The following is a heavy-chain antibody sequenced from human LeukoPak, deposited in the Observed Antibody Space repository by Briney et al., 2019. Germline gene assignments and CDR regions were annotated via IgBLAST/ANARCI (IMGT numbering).Heavy chain of an antibody. CDR3: PRDRESSSWYAGAFDI. D-gene: IGHD6-13*01. CDR1: GFTSSSYS. V-gene: IGHV3-48*04. Sequence: GGSLRLSCAASGFTSSSYSMNWVRQAPGKGLEWVSYISSSSSTIYYADSVKGRFTISRDNAKNSLYPQMNSLRAEDTAVYYCPRDRESSSWYAGAFDIWGQGTMVTVSS. J-gene: IGHJ3*02. CDR2: ISSSSSTI.